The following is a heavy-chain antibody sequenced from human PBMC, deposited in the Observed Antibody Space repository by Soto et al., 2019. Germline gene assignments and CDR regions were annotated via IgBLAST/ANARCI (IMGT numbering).Heavy chain of an antibody. CDR2: VHPSGST. D-gene: IGHD5-18*01. CDR1: SASLGDHY. CDR3: ARGKPSGYRFGPRNFFYYGLDV. J-gene: IGHJ6*02. V-gene: IGHV4-34*02. Sequence: QGQLRQWGAGVLKPSDTLSLTCAVFSASLGDHYWAWIRQSPDKGLEWIGEVHPSGSTDYNPSLKSLLALPLGTSKNQFSLKMASVPAADTAVYFCARGKPSGYRFGPRNFFYYGLDVWGPGTTVTVSS.